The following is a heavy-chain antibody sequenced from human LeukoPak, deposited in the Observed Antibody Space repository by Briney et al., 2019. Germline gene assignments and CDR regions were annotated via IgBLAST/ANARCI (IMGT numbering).Heavy chain of an antibody. Sequence: ASVKVSFKVSGYTLTELSMHWVRQAPGKGLEWMGGFDPEDGETIYAQKFQGRVTMTRDTSISTAYMELSRLRSDDTAVYYCARGCQYQLLIFLYYYMDVWGKGTTVTISS. CDR1: GYTLTELS. CDR2: FDPEDGET. CDR3: ARGCQYQLLIFLYYYMDV. J-gene: IGHJ6*03. V-gene: IGHV1-24*01. D-gene: IGHD2-2*01.